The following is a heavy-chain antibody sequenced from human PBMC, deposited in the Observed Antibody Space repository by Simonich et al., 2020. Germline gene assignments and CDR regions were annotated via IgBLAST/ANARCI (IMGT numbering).Heavy chain of an antibody. CDR1: GYTFTGYY. Sequence: QVQLVQSGAEVKKPGASVKVSCKASGYTFTGYYMHWVRQAHGKGLGCMEWINPNSGSTNYEQKLQGRVTMTRDTSISTAYMELSRLRSDDTAVYYCARGGVQYYYYYMDVWGKGTTVTVSS. CDR3: ARGGVQYYYYYMDV. D-gene: IGHD1-1*01. CDR2: INPNSGST. V-gene: IGHV1-2*02. J-gene: IGHJ6*03.